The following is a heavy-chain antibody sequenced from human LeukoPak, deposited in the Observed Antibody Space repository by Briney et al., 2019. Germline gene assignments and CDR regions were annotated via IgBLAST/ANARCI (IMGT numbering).Heavy chain of an antibody. Sequence: GGSLRLSCAASGFTFSNAWMNWGRQAPGKGREWGGRMESKTDGGTTDYAAPVTGRFTISRDDSKNTLYLQMNSLKTEDTAVYYCTTDPLAVAGRGIYYYGMDVWGQGTTVTVSS. J-gene: IGHJ6*02. CDR2: MESKTDGGTT. D-gene: IGHD6-19*01. V-gene: IGHV3-15*07. CDR3: TTDPLAVAGRGIYYYGMDV. CDR1: GFTFSNAW.